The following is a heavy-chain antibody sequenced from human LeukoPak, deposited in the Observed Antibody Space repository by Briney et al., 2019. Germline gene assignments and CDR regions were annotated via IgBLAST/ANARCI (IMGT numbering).Heavy chain of an antibody. D-gene: IGHD3-3*01. CDR3: ARFGVVTNDAFDI. CDR2: INPNSGVT. V-gene: IGHV1-2*02. Sequence: GASVNVSCKASRYTFNGYYLHWVRQAPGQGLEWMGWINPNSGVTKFAQQFQGRVTMTWDTSVSTAYMELSRLTSDDTAMYYCARFGVVTNDAFDIWGQGTMVTISS. CDR1: RYTFNGYY. J-gene: IGHJ3*02.